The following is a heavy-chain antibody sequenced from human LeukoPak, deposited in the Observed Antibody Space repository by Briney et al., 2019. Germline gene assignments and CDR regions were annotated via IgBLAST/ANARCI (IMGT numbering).Heavy chain of an antibody. CDR2: IYYSGIT. J-gene: IGHJ4*02. CDR1: GGSISSGDYY. CDR3: ARAFDY. Sequence: SETLSLXCTVSGGSISSGDYYWSWSRQPPGKGLEWIGYIYYSGITYYNPSLKSRVTISVDTSKNQFSLKLSSVTAADTAVYYCARAFDYWGQGTLVTVSS. V-gene: IGHV4-30-4*08.